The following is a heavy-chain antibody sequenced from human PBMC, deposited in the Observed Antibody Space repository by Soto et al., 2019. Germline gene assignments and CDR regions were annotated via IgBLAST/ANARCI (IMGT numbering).Heavy chain of an antibody. CDR1: GFTFSSYG. CDR2: IWYDGSNK. CDR3: ARDLDYGDPFDS. V-gene: IGHV3-33*01. D-gene: IGHD4-17*01. J-gene: IGHJ4*02. Sequence: LRLSCAASGFTFSSYGMHWVRQAPGKGLEWVAVIWYDGSNKYYADSVKGRFTISRDNSKNTLYLQMNSLRAEDTAVYYCARDLDYGDPFDSSGQGTLVIVSA.